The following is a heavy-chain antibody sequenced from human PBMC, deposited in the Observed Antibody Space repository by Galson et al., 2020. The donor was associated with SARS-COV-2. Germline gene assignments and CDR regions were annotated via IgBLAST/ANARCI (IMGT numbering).Heavy chain of an antibody. J-gene: IGHJ5*02. CDR1: GFTFDDYA. D-gene: IGHD6-19*01. Sequence: SLKISCAASGFTFDDYAMHWVRQAPGKGLEWVSGISWNSGSIGYADSVKGRFTISRDNAKNSLYLQMNSLRAEDTALYYCAKDISSGWFVGWFDPWGQGTLVTVSS. CDR2: ISWNSGSI. CDR3: AKDISSGWFVGWFDP. V-gene: IGHV3-9*01.